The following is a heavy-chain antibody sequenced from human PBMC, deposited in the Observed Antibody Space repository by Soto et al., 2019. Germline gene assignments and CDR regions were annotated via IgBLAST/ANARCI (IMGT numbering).Heavy chain of an antibody. CDR2: TYYRSKWYN. CDR1: GDSVSSNSAA. J-gene: IGHJ4*02. CDR3: ASYSSSVAGSTPEYYFDY. Sequence: SQTLSLTCAISGDSVSSNSAAWNWIRQSPSRGLEWLGRTYYRSKWYNDYAVSVKSRITINPDTSKNQFSLQLNSVTPEDTAVYYCASYSSSVAGSTPEYYFDYWGQGTLVTVS. D-gene: IGHD6-6*01. V-gene: IGHV6-1*01.